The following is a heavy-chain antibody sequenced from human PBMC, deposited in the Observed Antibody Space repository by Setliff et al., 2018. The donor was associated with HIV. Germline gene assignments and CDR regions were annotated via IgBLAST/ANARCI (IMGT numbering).Heavy chain of an antibody. CDR3: SRVHSPLYYDILTGYLDY. Sequence: PGGSLRLSCVVSGFTTFNPVWMSWVRQAPGKGLEWVGRIKNKANSYTTYYAASLKGRFTISRDDSKSSAYLLMNSLKTEDTAVYYCSRVHSPLYYDILTGYLDYWGQGTLVTVSS. D-gene: IGHD3-9*01. J-gene: IGHJ4*02. V-gene: IGHV3-72*01. CDR1: GFTTFNPVW. CDR2: IKNKANSYTT.